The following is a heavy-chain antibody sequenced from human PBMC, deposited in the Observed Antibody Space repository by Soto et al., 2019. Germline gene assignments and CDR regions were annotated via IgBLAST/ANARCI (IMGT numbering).Heavy chain of an antibody. CDR1: GFTFSDSW. D-gene: IGHD4-4*01. CDR3: VRVGSNYAS. V-gene: IGHV3-7*01. J-gene: IGHJ4*01. Sequence: EVQLVESGGGLVQPGGSLRLSCTASGFTFSDSWMTWVRQAPGKGLEWVARTKPDESEKKYATSVKGRFSISRDNAKTSMYLQMYSLIGEDTAVYSRVRVGSNYASWGHGTLVAVSS. CDR2: TKPDESEK.